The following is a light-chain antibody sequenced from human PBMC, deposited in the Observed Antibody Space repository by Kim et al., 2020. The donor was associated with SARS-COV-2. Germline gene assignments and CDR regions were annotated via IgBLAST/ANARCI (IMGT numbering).Light chain of an antibody. CDR1: ISNIGNNY. Sequence: QSVLTQPPSVSAAPGQKVTISCSGSISNIGNNYVSWFQHLPGTAPKLLIYDNHHRPSGIPDRFSGSKSGTSATLAITGLQTGDEADYFCGTWDSSLSAGRVFGGGTQLTVL. V-gene: IGLV1-51*01. J-gene: IGLJ3*02. CDR3: GTWDSSLSAGRV. CDR2: DNH.